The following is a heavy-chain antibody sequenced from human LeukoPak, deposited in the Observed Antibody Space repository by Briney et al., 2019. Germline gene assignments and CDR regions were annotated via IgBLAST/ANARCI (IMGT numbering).Heavy chain of an antibody. V-gene: IGHV3-21*01. J-gene: IGHJ4*02. D-gene: IGHD2-15*01. CDR2: ISTSSTYT. CDR3: ARATPIGGSYDYYFDY. Sequence: GGSLRLSCAASGFTFSDYTMNWVRQAPGKGLEWVSSISTSSTYTYYADSVKGRFTISRDNAKNSLCLQMNSLIAEDTAVYYCARATPIGGSYDYYFDYWGQGTLVTVSS. CDR1: GFTFSDYT.